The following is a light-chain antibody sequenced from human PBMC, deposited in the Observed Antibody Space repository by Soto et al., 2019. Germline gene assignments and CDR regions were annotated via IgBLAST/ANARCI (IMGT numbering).Light chain of an antibody. Sequence: QSVLAQPPSASGTPGQRVTISCSGSNSNIGRNTVNWYQQLPGAAPSLLIYSNNQRPSGGPDRFSGSKSGTSASLAISGLQSEDEADYYCAAWDESPNVPVFGGGTNLTVL. V-gene: IGLV1-44*01. J-gene: IGLJ3*02. CDR2: SNN. CDR1: NSNIGRNT. CDR3: AAWDESPNVPV.